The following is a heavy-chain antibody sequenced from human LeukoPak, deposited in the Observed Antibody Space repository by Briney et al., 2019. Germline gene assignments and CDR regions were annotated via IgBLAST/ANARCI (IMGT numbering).Heavy chain of an antibody. CDR3: ALVVAAEPTDY. CDR1: GYTFSTYG. D-gene: IGHD2-15*01. Sequence: ASVWAPPKASGYTFSTYGITWVRQAPGQGLEWMGWISAYNGNTNYAQKLQGRVTMTADTSTSTAYMELRSLRSDDTAIYYCALVVAAEPTDYWGDGNSVTVSS. V-gene: IGHV1-18*01. J-gene: IGHJ4*01. CDR2: ISAYNGNT.